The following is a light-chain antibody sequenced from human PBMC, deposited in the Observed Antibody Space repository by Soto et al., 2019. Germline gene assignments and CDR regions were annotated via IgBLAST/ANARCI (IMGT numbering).Light chain of an antibody. CDR1: QSVSNY. CDR2: GAS. J-gene: IGKJ1*01. CDR3: QQYGSFRT. Sequence: EIVLTQSPGTLSLSPGERATRACRASQSVSNYVAWYQQKPGQARRLLISGASSRATGIPDRFSGSGSGTDFTLTISRLEPEDFAVYYCQQYGSFRTFGQGTKVEIK. V-gene: IGKV3-20*01.